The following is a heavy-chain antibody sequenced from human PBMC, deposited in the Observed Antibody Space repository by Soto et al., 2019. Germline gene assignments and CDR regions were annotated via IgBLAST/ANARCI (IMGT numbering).Heavy chain of an antibody. CDR1: GDSMTTHY. J-gene: IGHJ5*02. Sequence: PSETLSHTCTVSGDSMTTHYWRWVRQPAGKGLEWIGRVHAREKADYSPSLKSRVTMSMDTSKNRFSLKLNSVTAADTAVYYCTKGAGPPWFDPWGQGTLVTVSP. V-gene: IGHV4-4*07. CDR2: VHAREKA. CDR3: TKGAGPPWFDP.